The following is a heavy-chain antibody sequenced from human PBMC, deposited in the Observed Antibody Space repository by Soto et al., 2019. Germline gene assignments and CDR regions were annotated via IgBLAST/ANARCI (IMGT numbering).Heavy chain of an antibody. CDR3: AREDDTTGHYSWFDP. CDR1: GVTFDSFT. V-gene: IGHV1-69*13. Sequence: GASVKVSCKPSGVTFDSFTFSCVRQAPGQGLEWMGGFVPMFGSASVAQRFQGRVRITADASTGTGYMELSDLRSDDSAIYYCAREDDTTGHYSWFDPWGPGTLVTVSS. J-gene: IGHJ5*02. CDR2: FVPMFGSA. D-gene: IGHD3-9*01.